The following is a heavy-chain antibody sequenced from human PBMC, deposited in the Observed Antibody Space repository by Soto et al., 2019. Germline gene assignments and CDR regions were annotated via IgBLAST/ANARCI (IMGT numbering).Heavy chain of an antibody. CDR2: ISGSGGST. V-gene: IGHV3-23*01. D-gene: IGHD6-19*01. J-gene: IGHJ4*02. CDR1: GFTFSSYA. CDR3: SKPPSLEDSSGWYYSGYFDY. Sequence: GGSLRLSCAASGFTFSSYAMSWVRQAPGKGLEWVSAISGSGGSTYYADSVKGRFTISRDNSKNTLYLQMNSLRAEDTAVYYCSKPPSLEDSSGWYYSGYFDYWGQGTLVNVSS.